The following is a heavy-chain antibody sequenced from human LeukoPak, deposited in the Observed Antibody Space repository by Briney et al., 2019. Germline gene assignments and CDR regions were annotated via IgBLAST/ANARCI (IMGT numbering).Heavy chain of an antibody. J-gene: IGHJ5*02. Sequence: GGSLRLSCAVSGFSVTNNYMSWVRQAPGKGLEWVSSISGSTIYTNYADSVKGRFTISRDNAKNSLYLQMNSLRAEDTAVYYCARGGLYRFDPWGQGTLVIVSS. CDR2: ISGSTIYT. V-gene: IGHV3-11*06. CDR1: GFSVTNNY. CDR3: ARGGLYRFDP. D-gene: IGHD2-2*02.